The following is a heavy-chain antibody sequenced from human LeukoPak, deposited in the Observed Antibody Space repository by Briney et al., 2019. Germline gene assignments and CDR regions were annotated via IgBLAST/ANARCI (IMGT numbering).Heavy chain of an antibody. Sequence: GGSLRLSCAASGLTFSTYTMSWVRQAPGKGQEWVSSISGSSDSTYYADSVKGRFTFSRDNSENTLYLQMNSLRAEDTAVYYCAKKKAPDIKYYYDSSGYYYPFDNWGQGTLVTVSP. D-gene: IGHD3-22*01. V-gene: IGHV3-23*01. CDR2: ISGSSDST. CDR1: GLTFSTYT. J-gene: IGHJ4*02. CDR3: AKKKAPDIKYYYDSSGYYYPFDN.